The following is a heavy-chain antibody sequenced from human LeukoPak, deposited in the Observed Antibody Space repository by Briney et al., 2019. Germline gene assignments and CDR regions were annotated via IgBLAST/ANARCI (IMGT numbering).Heavy chain of an antibody. CDR2: IIPIFGTA. Sequence: SVKVSCKASGGTFSSYAISWVRQAPGQGMEWMGRIIPIFGTANYAQKFQGRVTITTEESKSKDYMEVRRQRYRDTAVYYCARPARSCSGGSCHTLYFDYWGQGTLVTVSS. D-gene: IGHD2-15*01. V-gene: IGHV1-69*05. J-gene: IGHJ4*02. CDR3: ARPARSCSGGSCHTLYFDY. CDR1: GGTFSSYA.